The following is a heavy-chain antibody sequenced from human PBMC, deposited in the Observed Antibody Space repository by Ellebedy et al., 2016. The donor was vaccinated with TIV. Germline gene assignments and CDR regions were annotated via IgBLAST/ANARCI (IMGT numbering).Heavy chain of an antibody. J-gene: IGHJ5*02. CDR2: VYYSGST. Sequence: MPSETLSLTCTVSGGSIITSSYFWGWISQPPGKGLEWIGSVYYSGSTHRNPSLKSRVSISVDTSKNQFSLELNSVTAADTAVYYCAREEVAGEWFDPWGQGTLVTVSS. CDR3: AREEVAGEWFDP. D-gene: IGHD5-12*01. CDR1: GGSIITSSYF. V-gene: IGHV4-39*07.